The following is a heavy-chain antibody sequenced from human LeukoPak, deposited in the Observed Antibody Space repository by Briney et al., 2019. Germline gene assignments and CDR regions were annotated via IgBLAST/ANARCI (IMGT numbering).Heavy chain of an antibody. V-gene: IGHV4-4*07. D-gene: IGHD2-2*02. CDR2: IYTRGST. Sequence: PSETLSLTCTVSGGSINNYYWSWIRQPAGKGLEWIGRIYTRGSTNYNPSLKSRVTMSVDTSKNQFSLKLSSVTAADTAVYYCARTLGYCSSTSCYNYYYYYMDVWGKGTTVTVSS. CDR3: ARTLGYCSSTSCYNYYYYYMDV. J-gene: IGHJ6*03. CDR1: GGSINNYY.